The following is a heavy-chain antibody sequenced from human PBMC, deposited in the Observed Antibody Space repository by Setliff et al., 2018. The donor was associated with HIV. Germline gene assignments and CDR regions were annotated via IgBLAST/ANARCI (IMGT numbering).Heavy chain of an antibody. D-gene: IGHD1-26*01. Sequence: GASVKVSCKASGYTFTRYFMHCVRQAPGQGLEWLGMINPSGGSTWYAQKFQGRVTMTGDTSTNTLYMELSSLGSEDTAVYYCAGGWEGGMDYWGQGTLVTVSS. CDR3: AGGWEGGMDY. V-gene: IGHV1-46*01. CDR1: GYTFTRYF. J-gene: IGHJ4*02. CDR2: INPSGGST.